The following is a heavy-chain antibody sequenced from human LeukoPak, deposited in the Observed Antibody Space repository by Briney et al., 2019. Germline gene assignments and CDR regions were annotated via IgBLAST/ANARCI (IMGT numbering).Heavy chain of an antibody. CDR3: ALKGYADAFDI. CDR2: IYYSGST. V-gene: IGHV4-61*08. D-gene: IGHD2-15*01. J-gene: IGHJ3*02. CDR1: GGSISSGGYS. Sequence: PSETLSLTCAVSGGSISSGGYSWSWIRQPPGKGLEWIGYIYYSGSTNYNPSLKSRVTISVDTSKNQFSLKLSSVTAADTAVYYCALKGYADAFDIWGQGTMVTVSS.